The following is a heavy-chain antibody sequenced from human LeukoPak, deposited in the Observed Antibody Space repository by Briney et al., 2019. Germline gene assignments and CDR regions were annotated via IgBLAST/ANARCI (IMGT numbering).Heavy chain of an antibody. Sequence: GRSLRLSCAASGFTFSNYAMHWVRQAPGKGLEWVAVISYDGTNKYYADSVKGRFTISRDNSKNTMYLQMNSLRAEDTAMYYCARALMSYDSSGFGGAFDIWGQGTMVTVSS. CDR3: ARALMSYDSSGFGGAFDI. CDR1: GFTFSNYA. D-gene: IGHD3-22*01. J-gene: IGHJ3*02. V-gene: IGHV3-30-3*01. CDR2: ISYDGTNK.